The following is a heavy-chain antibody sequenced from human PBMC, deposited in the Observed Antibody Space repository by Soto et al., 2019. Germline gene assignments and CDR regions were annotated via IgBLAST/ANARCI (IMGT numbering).Heavy chain of an antibody. V-gene: IGHV4-34*01. CDR3: ARHSTSCYFCYYYYGMDV. D-gene: IGHD2-2*01. CDR1: GGSFSGYY. CDR2: INHSGST. J-gene: IGHJ6*04. Sequence: PSETLSLTCAVYGGSFSGYYWSWIRQPPGKGLEWIGEINHSGSTNYNPSLKSRVTISVDTSKNQFSLKLSSVTAADTAVYYCARHSTSCYFCYYYYGMDVWGKGTTVNVS.